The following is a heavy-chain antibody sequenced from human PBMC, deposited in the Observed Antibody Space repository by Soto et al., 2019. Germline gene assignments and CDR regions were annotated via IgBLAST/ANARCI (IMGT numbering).Heavy chain of an antibody. CDR2: ISESTSGVST. CDR1: GFTFSSFA. Sequence: EVRLLESGGGLVQPGESLRLSCAASGFTFSSFAMSWVRQAPGKGLEWVSCISESTSGVSTNYADSVKGRFTISRDNSKNTLYLQMNSLRAEDTALYYCAKAAVGYSDSYGMDVWGQGTTVTVSS. D-gene: IGHD2-15*01. V-gene: IGHV3-23*01. J-gene: IGHJ6*02. CDR3: AKAAVGYSDSYGMDV.